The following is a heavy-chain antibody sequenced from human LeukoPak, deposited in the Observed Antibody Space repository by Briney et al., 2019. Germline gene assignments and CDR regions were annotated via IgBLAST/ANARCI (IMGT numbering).Heavy chain of an antibody. CDR2: INPKSGGT. V-gene: IGHV1-2*02. Sequence: ASVKVSCKASGYTFTSYDINWVRQATGQGLEWMGWINPKSGGTKYAQKFQGRVTMTRDTSISTVYMELSSLRSDDTAVYYCARSGIFGVIVIGFDPWGQGTLVTVSS. CDR1: GYTFTSYD. CDR3: ARSGIFGVIVIGFDP. J-gene: IGHJ5*02. D-gene: IGHD3-3*01.